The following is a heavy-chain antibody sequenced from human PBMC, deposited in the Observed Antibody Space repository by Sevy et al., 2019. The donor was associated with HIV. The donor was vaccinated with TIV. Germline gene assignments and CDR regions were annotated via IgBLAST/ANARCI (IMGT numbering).Heavy chain of an antibody. CDR3: ARKMGISFIVGATTGAFDI. D-gene: IGHD1-26*01. Sequence: GGSLRLSCAASRFTFSNYWMSWVRQAPGKGLEWVANIKQDGSEKYYVDSVKGRFTISRDNAKNSLYLQMNSLRAEDTAVDYCARKMGISFIVGATTGAFDIWGQGTMVTVSS. J-gene: IGHJ3*02. V-gene: IGHV3-7*01. CDR2: IKQDGSEK. CDR1: RFTFSNYW.